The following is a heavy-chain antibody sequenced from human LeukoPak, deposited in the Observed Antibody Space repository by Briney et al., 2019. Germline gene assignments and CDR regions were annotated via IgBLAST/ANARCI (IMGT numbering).Heavy chain of an antibody. D-gene: IGHD6-19*01. CDR2: ISGSGGST. V-gene: IGHV3-23*01. J-gene: IGHJ4*02. CDR1: GFTFSSYA. CDR3: AKRGSSGWYVPAGIDY. Sequence: PGGSLRVSCAASGFTFSSYAMSWVRQAPGKGLEWVSAISGSGGSTYYADSVKGRFTISRDNSKNTLYLQMNSLRAEDTAVYYCAKRGSSGWYVPAGIDYWGQGTLVTVSS.